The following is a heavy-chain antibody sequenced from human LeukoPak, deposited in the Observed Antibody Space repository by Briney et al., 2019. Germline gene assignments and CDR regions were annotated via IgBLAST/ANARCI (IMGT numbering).Heavy chain of an antibody. CDR3: AKEMMVVDY. Sequence: GGSLRLSCAASGFTFRHYDMSWVRQAPGKGLEWVSSINTSGGSTYYADSLQGRFTISRDNSKNTLHLQMNSLRAEDTAVYYCAKEMMVVDYWGQGTLVTVSS. CDR1: GFTFRHYD. CDR2: INTSGGST. J-gene: IGHJ4*02. D-gene: IGHD2-15*01. V-gene: IGHV3-23*01.